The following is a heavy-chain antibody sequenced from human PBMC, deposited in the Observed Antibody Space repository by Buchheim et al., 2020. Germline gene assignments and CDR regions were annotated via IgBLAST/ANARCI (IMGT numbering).Heavy chain of an antibody. J-gene: IGHJ4*02. CDR2: IYYSGRT. CDR1: GGSISSSSYY. D-gene: IGHD6-6*01. V-gene: IGHV4-39*01. Sequence: QLQLQESGPGLVKPSETLSLTCTVSGGSISSSSYYWGWIRQPPGKGLEWIGSIYYSGRTYYNPSLKSRVTISVDTSKNQFSLKLSPVTAADTAVYYCARRRAARRRLFDYWGQGTL. CDR3: ARRRAARRRLFDY.